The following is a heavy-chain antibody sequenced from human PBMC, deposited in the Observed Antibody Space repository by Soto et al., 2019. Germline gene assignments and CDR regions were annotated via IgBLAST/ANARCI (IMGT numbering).Heavy chain of an antibody. CDR2: INAGNGNT. CDR3: ASRTIAVAGSYYYYYGMDV. V-gene: IGHV1-3*01. Sequence: QVQLVQSGAEVKKPGASVKVSCKASGYTFTSYAMHWVRQAPGQRLEWMGWINAGNGNTKYSQKFQGRVTITRDTSASTAYMELSSLRSEDTAEYYCASRTIAVAGSYYYYYGMDVWGQGTTVTVSS. J-gene: IGHJ6*02. D-gene: IGHD6-19*01. CDR1: GYTFTSYA.